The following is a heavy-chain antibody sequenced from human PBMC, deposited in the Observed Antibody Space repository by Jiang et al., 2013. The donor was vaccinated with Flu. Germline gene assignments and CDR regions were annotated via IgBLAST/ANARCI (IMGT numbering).Heavy chain of an antibody. D-gene: IGHD7-27*01. CDR2: TYYRSKWFY. J-gene: IGHJ4*02. CDR3: ARDLTRGCYLGY. V-gene: IGHV6-1*01. Sequence: GLVKPSQTLSLTCDISGDSVSSNTVAWNWIRLSPSRGLEWLGRTYYRSKWFYDYAPSVKSRLTIKADTSKNQFSLHLDSVTPEDTAVYYCARDLTRGCYLGYWGQGTPVTVSS. CDR1: GDSVSSNTVA.